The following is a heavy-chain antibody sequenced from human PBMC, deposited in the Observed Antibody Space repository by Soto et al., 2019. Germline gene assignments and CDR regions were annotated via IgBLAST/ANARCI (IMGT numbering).Heavy chain of an antibody. CDR1: GYTFTRSG. Sequence: QVQLVQSGAAVKKPGASVKVSCKASGYTFTRSGISWVRQAPGQGPEGMGWISSYNGDTNYEQTFQGRVTMTTDTCTCTAYMDLRSLRSDDTAVYYCAREGVAPYYYYGMDVWGQGTPVTVSS. V-gene: IGHV1-18*01. J-gene: IGHJ6*02. D-gene: IGHD5-12*01. CDR3: AREGVAPYYYYGMDV. CDR2: ISSYNGDT.